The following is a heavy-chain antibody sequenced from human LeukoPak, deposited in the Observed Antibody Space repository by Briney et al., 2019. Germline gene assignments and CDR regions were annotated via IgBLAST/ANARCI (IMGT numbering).Heavy chain of an antibody. CDR3: AKSVMGSNSWYYFYGMDV. V-gene: IGHV3-9*01. J-gene: IGHJ6*02. D-gene: IGHD6-19*01. CDR1: GFTFDDYA. CDR2: ISWKSGSK. Sequence: PGRSLRLSCAASGFTFDDYAMHWVRQAPGKGLEWVSGISWKSGSKGYADSVKGRFTISRDNAKNSLYLQMNSLRGEDTVLYYCAKSVMGSNSWYYFYGMDVWGQGTTVTVSS.